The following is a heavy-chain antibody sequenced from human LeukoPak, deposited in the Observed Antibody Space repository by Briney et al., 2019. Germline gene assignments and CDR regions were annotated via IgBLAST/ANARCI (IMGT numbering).Heavy chain of an antibody. Sequence: ASVKVSCKASGGTFSSYAISWVRQAPGQGLEWMGGIIPIFGTANYAQKFQGRVTITADESTSTAYMELSSLRSEDTAVYYCARPELGYCSSTSCYEVWLDPWGQGTLVTVSS. J-gene: IGHJ5*02. D-gene: IGHD2-2*01. V-gene: IGHV1-69*13. CDR1: GGTFSSYA. CDR3: ARPELGYCSSTSCYEVWLDP. CDR2: IIPIFGTA.